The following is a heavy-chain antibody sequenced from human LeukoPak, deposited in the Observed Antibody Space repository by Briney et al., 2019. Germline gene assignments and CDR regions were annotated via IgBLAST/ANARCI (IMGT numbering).Heavy chain of an antibody. CDR1: GGSISSYY. Sequence: ASETLSLTCTVSGGSISSYYWSWIRQPAGKGLEWIGRIYTSGSTNYNPSLKSRVTMSVDTSKNQFSLKLSSVTAADTAVYYCARGVRWLPDDAFDIWGQGTMVTASS. V-gene: IGHV4-4*07. CDR3: ARGVRWLPDDAFDI. D-gene: IGHD5-24*01. J-gene: IGHJ3*02. CDR2: IYTSGST.